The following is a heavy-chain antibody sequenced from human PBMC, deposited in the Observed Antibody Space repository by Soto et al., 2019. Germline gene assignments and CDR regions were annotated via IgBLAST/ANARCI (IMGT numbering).Heavy chain of an antibody. V-gene: IGHV4-30-4*01. Sequence: SETLSLTCTVSGCSISSDAHYWTWIRQAPGKGLEWIGHISYSGSTYYNPSLKGRVNISVDTSKDQFSLMLTSGTAADTAVYYCARNTHGNLWTGYYFDFWGQGALVTVSS. CDR1: GCSISSDAHY. J-gene: IGHJ4*02. CDR3: ARNTHGNLWTGYYFDF. D-gene: IGHD3-3*01. CDR2: ISYSGST.